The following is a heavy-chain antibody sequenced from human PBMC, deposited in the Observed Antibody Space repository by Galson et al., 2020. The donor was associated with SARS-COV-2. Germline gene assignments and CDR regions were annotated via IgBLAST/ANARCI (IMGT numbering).Heavy chain of an antibody. Sequence: ASVKVSCKASGYTFTGYYMHWVRQAPGQGLAWMGWINPNSGGTNYAQKFQGRVTMTRDTSISTAYMELSRLRSDDTAVYYCARAYYYDSSGYYFYWGQGTLVTVSS. CDR3: ARAYYYDSSGYYFY. D-gene: IGHD3-22*01. CDR2: INPNSGGT. V-gene: IGHV1-2*02. CDR1: GYTFTGYY. J-gene: IGHJ4*02.